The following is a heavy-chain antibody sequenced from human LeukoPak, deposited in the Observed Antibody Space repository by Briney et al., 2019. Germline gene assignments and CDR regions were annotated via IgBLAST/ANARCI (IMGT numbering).Heavy chain of an antibody. J-gene: IGHJ4*02. CDR3: VKDRGTVVLPSIMHY. CDR1: GFTFSRYA. V-gene: IGHV3-23*01. CDR2: IVGSGDST. Sequence: PGGSLRLSCAASGFTFSRYAMSWVRQAPGKGLDWVSAIVGSGDSTFYADSVKGRFTISRDNSNNTLFLQMNNLRAEDTAIYYCVKDRGTVVLPSIMHYWGQGTLVSVSS. D-gene: IGHD2/OR15-2a*01.